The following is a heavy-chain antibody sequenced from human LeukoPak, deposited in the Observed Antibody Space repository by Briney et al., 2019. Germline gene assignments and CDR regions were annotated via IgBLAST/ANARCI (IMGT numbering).Heavy chain of an antibody. V-gene: IGHV3-43*02. J-gene: IGHJ4*02. Sequence: PGGSLRLSCAASGFTFSSYGMHWVRQAPGKGLEWVSVISADGGSKFSADSVKGRFIISRDNSKNTLYLQMNSLRTEDNAVYYCAKESGKFDYWGQGTLVAVSS. CDR2: ISADGGSK. CDR3: AKESGKFDY. CDR1: GFTFSSYG.